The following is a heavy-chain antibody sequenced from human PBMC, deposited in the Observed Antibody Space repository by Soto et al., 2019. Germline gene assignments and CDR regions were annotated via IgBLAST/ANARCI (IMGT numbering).Heavy chain of an antibody. Sequence: SETLSLTCTVSGDSTDNYWTWIRQSPGKGLEWIGYIYYTGRTNYNPSLKSRVTISVDTCKNQFSLMLSSVTTADTALYYCARRREWFGGVMDYWGQGTRVTVS. V-gene: IGHV4-59*01. CDR2: IYYTGRT. CDR1: GDSTDNY. D-gene: IGHD3-16*01. CDR3: ARRREWFGGVMDY. J-gene: IGHJ4*02.